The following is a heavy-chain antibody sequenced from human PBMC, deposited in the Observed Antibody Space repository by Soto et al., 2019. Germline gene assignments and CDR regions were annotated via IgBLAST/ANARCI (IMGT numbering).Heavy chain of an antibody. D-gene: IGHD4-4*01. V-gene: IGHV1-69*13. CDR3: ARKATVNNWFDP. CDR2: IIPIFGTA. Sequence: ASVKVSCKASGGTFSRYSISWVRQAPGQGLEWMGGIIPIFGTANYAQKFQGRVTITADESTSTAYMELSSLRSEDTAVYYCARKATVNNWFDPWGQGTLVTVSS. J-gene: IGHJ5*02. CDR1: GGTFSRYS.